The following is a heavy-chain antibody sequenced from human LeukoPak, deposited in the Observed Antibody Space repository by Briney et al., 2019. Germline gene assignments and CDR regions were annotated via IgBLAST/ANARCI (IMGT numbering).Heavy chain of an antibody. CDR2: TYSVDTT. V-gene: IGHV3-66*01. D-gene: IGHD1-14*01. J-gene: IGHJ4*02. Sequence: GGSLRLSCAAFGFIVRSNHINWVRQAPGKGLEWVSITYSVDTTYYADSVKGRFIISRDDSKNTLSLQMNDLRVEDTAVYYCARERPDSRNLDSWGRGALVTVSS. CDR3: ARERPDSRNLDS. CDR1: GFIVRSNH.